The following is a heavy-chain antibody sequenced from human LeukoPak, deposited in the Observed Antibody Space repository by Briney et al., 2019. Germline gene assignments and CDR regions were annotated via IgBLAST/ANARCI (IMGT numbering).Heavy chain of an antibody. CDR3: ARWWDHYGGGWGFDY. J-gene: IGHJ4*02. V-gene: IGHV4-59*08. Sequence: SETLSLTCTVSGASISGYFWSWVRQPPGKQLEWIGYIYNSGTTAYNPSLKSRVTISTDTSKNPFSLRLSSVTAADTAVYYCARWWDHYGGGWGFDYWGQGTLVTVSS. D-gene: IGHD3-10*01. CDR1: GASISGYF. CDR2: IYNSGTT.